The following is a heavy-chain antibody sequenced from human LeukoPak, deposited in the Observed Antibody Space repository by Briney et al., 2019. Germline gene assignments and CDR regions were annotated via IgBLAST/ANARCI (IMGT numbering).Heavy chain of an antibody. CDR2: IYSGGST. Sequence: PGGSLRLSCAASGFTVSSNYMSWVRQAPGKGLEWVSVIYSGGSTYYADSVKGRFTISRDNSKNTLYLQMNSLRAEDTAVYYCARDRRLLCSGGSCYGMDVWGQGTTVTVSS. CDR1: GFTVSSNY. CDR3: ARDRRLLCSGGSCYGMDV. J-gene: IGHJ6*02. D-gene: IGHD2-15*01. V-gene: IGHV3-53*01.